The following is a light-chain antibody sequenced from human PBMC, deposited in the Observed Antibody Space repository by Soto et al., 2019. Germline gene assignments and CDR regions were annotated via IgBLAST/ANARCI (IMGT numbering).Light chain of an antibody. CDR1: QSVSGQ. Sequence: EIVMTQSPATLSVSPGERATLSCRASQSVSGQLAWYQQKPGQAPRLLIYGASTRATGIPARFSGSGSGTEFPLTISSLQSEDFAVYYCQQYKKWPPLTFGGGTKVEIK. J-gene: IGKJ4*01. CDR3: QQYKKWPPLT. CDR2: GAS. V-gene: IGKV3-15*01.